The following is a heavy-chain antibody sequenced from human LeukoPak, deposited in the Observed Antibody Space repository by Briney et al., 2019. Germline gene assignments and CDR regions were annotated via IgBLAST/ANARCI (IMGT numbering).Heavy chain of an antibody. D-gene: IGHD3-3*01. CDR3: AKGASYYDFWSGYSKILRYSDY. V-gene: IGHV3-23*01. J-gene: IGHJ4*02. CDR1: GFTFSSYA. CDR2: ISGSGGST. Sequence: PGGSLRLSCAASGFTFSSYAMSWVRQAPGKGLEWVSAISGSGGSTYYADSVKGRFTISRDNSKNTLYLQMNSLRAEDTAVYYCAKGASYYDFWSGYSKILRYSDYWGQGTLVTVSS.